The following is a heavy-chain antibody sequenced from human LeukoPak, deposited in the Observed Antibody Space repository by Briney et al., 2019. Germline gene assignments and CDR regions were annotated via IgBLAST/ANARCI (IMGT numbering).Heavy chain of an antibody. CDR2: IYYSGTT. J-gene: IGHJ5*02. CDR1: GGSVYSGDFY. CDR3: ATSQYPIAAADNWFDP. V-gene: IGHV4-31*03. D-gene: IGHD6-13*01. Sequence: SSETLSLTCTVSGGSVYSGDFYWSWIRQRPGKGLEWIGYIYYSGTTYYSPSLKSRVTISLDTSKNQFSLKLSSVTAADTAVYYCATSQYPIAAADNWFDPWGQGTLVTVSS.